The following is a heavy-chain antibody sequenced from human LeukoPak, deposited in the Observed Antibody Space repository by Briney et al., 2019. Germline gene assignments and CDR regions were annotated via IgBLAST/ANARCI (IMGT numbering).Heavy chain of an antibody. Sequence: SETLSLTCTVSGVSINGHYLNWIRQPPGKGLEWIGYIYGSGRTNYNPSLKSRVTMSVDTSKSQFSLNLNSLTAADTAVYYCAVSPNQDFFDYWGQGPLVTVSS. J-gene: IGHJ4*02. CDR3: AVSPNQDFFDY. V-gene: IGHV4-4*09. CDR1: GVSINGHY. CDR2: IYGSGRT.